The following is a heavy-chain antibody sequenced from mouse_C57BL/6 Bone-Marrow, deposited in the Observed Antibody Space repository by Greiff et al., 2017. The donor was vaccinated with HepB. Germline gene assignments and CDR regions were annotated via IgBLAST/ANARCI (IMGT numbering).Heavy chain of an antibody. J-gene: IGHJ3*01. CDR2: ITYDGSNT. V-gene: IGHV5-16*01. D-gene: IGHD3-1*01. CDR1: GFTFSDYY. CDR3: ARVGHLGFAY. Sequence: DVKLVESEGGLVQPGSSMKLSCTASGFTFSDYYLAWVRQVPEKGLEWVANITYDGSNTYYLDSLKSRFIISRDNAKNILYMQMSSLKSEDTATYYCARVGHLGFAYWGQGTLVTVSA.